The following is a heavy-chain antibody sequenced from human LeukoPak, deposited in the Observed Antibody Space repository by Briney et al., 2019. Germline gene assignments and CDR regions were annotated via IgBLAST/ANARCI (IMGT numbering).Heavy chain of an antibody. D-gene: IGHD6-13*01. CDR1: GGSISSGSYY. Sequence: SQTLSLTCTVSGGSISSGSYYWSWIRQPAGKGLEWIGRIYTSGSTNYNPSLKSRVTISVDTSKDQFSLKLSSVTAADTAVYYCARRVSWSAFNWFDPWGQGTLVTVSS. CDR3: ARRVSWSAFNWFDP. CDR2: IYTSGST. V-gene: IGHV4-61*02. J-gene: IGHJ5*02.